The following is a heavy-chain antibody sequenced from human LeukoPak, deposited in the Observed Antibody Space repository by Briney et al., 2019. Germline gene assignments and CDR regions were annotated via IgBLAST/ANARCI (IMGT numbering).Heavy chain of an antibody. V-gene: IGHV1-24*01. CDR3: ARDRTHYYESSGYYSRWEY. D-gene: IGHD3-22*01. Sequence: ASVKVSCKVSGYTLTELSMHWVRQAPGKGLEWMGGFDPEDGETIYAQKFQGRVTMTRDTSTSTVYMELSSLRSEDTAMYYCARDRTHYYESSGYYSRWEYWGQGTLITVSS. CDR2: FDPEDGET. J-gene: IGHJ4*02. CDR1: GYTLTELS.